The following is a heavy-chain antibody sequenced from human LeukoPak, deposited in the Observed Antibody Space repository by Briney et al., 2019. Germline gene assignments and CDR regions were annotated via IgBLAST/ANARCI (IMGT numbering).Heavy chain of an antibody. CDR2: VSNSGSTI. CDR1: GFTFSDEY. Sequence: GGSLRLSCAASGFTFSDEYMSWIRQAPGKGLEWISCVSNSGSTIYYADSVKGRFTISRDNVKNSLYLQMNSLRVEDTAVYYCARDGAYSASNIWGQGTMVAVSS. V-gene: IGHV3-11*01. J-gene: IGHJ3*02. D-gene: IGHD6-13*01. CDR3: ARDGAYSASNI.